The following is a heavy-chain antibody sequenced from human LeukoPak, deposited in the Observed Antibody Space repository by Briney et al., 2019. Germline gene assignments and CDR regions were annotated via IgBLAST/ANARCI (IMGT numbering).Heavy chain of an antibody. CDR3: AKDETISGVNYFYY. D-gene: IGHD3-3*01. CDR2: IYHSGST. J-gene: IGHJ4*02. Sequence: SETLSLTCTVSGYSISSGYYWGWIRQPPGKGLEWIGSIYHSGSTYYNPSLKSRVTISVDTSKNQFSLKLSSVTAADTAVYYCAKDETISGVNYFYYWGQGTLVTVSS. V-gene: IGHV4-38-2*02. CDR1: GYSISSGYY.